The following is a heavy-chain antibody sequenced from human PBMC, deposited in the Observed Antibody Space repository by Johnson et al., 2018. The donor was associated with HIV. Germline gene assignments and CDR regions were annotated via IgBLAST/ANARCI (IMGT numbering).Heavy chain of an antibody. CDR3: ASIAARPRDAFDI. V-gene: IGHV3-13*01. D-gene: IGHD6-6*01. CDR1: GFTFSSYD. Sequence: EVQVVESGGGLVQPGGSLRLSCAASGFTFSSYDMHWVRQATGTGLEWVSAIGTAGDTYYPGSVQGRFTISRENAKNSLYLQIISLRAGDTAVYYCASIAARPRDAFDIWSQGTMVTVCS. CDR2: IGTAGDT. J-gene: IGHJ3*02.